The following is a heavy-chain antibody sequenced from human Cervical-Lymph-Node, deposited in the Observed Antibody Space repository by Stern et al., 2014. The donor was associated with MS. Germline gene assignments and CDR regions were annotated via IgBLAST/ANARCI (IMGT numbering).Heavy chain of an antibody. V-gene: IGHV6-1*01. CDR2: TYYKSKWSF. Sequence: QVQLQQSGPGLVKPSQTLSLTCAISGDSVSSNSAVWNWIRQSPVRGLEWLGRTYYKSKWSFNYAVSVRSRVTINPDASKNQFSLRLNSVTPEDTAVYYCARGDQAFDLWGQGTVVTVSS. J-gene: IGHJ3*01. CDR3: ARGDQAFDL. D-gene: IGHD2-2*01. CDR1: GDSVSSNSAV.